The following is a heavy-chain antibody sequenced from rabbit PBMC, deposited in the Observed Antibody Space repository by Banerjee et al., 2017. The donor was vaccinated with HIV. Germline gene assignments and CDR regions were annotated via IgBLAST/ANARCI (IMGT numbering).Heavy chain of an antibody. J-gene: IGHJ3*01. CDR2: IYTGSSDYT. CDR1: GFDFSSNA. V-gene: IGHV1S45*01. CDR3: ARDLAAVIGWNFGL. Sequence: QEQLEESGGDLVKPEGSLTLTCTASGFDFSSNAMCWVRQAPGKGLEWIACIYTGSSDYTYYASWAKGRFTISKTSSTTVTLQMTSLTAADTATYFCARDLAAVIGWNFGLWGQGTLVTVS. D-gene: IGHD1-1*01.